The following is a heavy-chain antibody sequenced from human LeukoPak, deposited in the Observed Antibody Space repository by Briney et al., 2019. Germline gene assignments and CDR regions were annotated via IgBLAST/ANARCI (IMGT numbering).Heavy chain of an antibody. CDR1: GYTFTGYY. V-gene: IGHV1-2*02. CDR3: ARAENSSSWLTAYYYGMDV. CDR2: INPNSGGT. Sequence: ASVKVSCKASGYTFTGYYMHWVRQAPGQGLEWMGWINPNSGGTNYAQKFQGRVTMTRDTSNSTAYMELSRLRSDDTAVYYCARAENSSSWLTAYYYGMDVWGQGTTVTVSS. D-gene: IGHD6-13*01. J-gene: IGHJ6*02.